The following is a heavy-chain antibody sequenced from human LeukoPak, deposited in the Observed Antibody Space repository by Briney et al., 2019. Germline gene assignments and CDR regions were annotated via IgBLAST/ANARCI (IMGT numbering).Heavy chain of an antibody. CDR2: IYHSGST. CDR1: GGSISSSNW. CDR3: ARHDFSIAAYFDY. J-gene: IGHJ4*02. V-gene: IGHV4-4*02. Sequence: KASETLSLTCAVSGGSISSSNWWSWVRQPPGKGLEWIGEIYHSGSTNYNPSLKSRVTISVDKSKNQFSLKLSSVTAADTAVYYCARHDFSIAAYFDYWGQGTLVTVSS. D-gene: IGHD6-13*01.